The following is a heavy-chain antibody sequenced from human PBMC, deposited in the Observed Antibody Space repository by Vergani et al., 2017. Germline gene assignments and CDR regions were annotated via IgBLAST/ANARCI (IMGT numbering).Heavy chain of an antibody. J-gene: IGHJ4*02. V-gene: IGHV7-4-1*02. CDR3: ARGRTGDG. CDR1: GYTFTSYG. Sequence: QVQLVQSGAEVKKPGASVKVSCKASGYTFTSYGISWVRQAPGQGLEWMGWINTNTANPTYAQGFTGRFVFSLDTSVSTAYLQISSLKAEDTAVYYCARGRTGDGWGQGTLVTVSS. D-gene: IGHD7-27*01. CDR2: INTNTANP.